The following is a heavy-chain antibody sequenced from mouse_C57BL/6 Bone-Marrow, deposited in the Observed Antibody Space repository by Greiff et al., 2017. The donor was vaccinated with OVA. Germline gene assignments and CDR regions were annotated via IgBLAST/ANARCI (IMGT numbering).Heavy chain of an antibody. CDR3: ARSGLFAY. V-gene: IGHV1-54*01. Sequence: VQLQQSGAELVRPGTSVKVSCKASGYAFTNYLIEWVKRRPGQGLEWIGVINPGSGGTNYNEKFKGKATLTADKSSSTAYMQLSSLTSEDSAVYFCARSGLFAYWGQGTLVTVSA. CDR2: INPGSGGT. CDR1: GYAFTNYL. J-gene: IGHJ3*01. D-gene: IGHD3-1*01.